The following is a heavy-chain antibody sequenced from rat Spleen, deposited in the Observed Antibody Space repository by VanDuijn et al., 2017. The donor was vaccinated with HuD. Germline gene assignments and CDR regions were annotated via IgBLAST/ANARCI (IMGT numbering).Heavy chain of an antibody. J-gene: IGHJ2*01. V-gene: IGHV2-77*01. CDR3: AQLPGSH. CDR2: IWTDGTT. CDR1: GFSLTNYP. D-gene: IGHD1-4*01. Sequence: QVQMKETGPGLVQTTQTLSVTCTVSGFSLTNYPVHWVRQAPGKGLEWMGMIWTDGTTNYNSALKSRLSINRDTSKSQVFLTMNSLQTDDTAVYYCAQLPGSHWGQGVVVTVSS.